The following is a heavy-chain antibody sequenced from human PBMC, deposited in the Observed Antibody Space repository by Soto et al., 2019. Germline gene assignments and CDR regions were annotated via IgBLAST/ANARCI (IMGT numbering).Heavy chain of an antibody. CDR2: IFSNDER. CDR1: GFSLSNARMG. V-gene: IGHV2-26*01. CDR3: ARVSDWNFPWYYYGMDV. J-gene: IGHJ6*02. D-gene: IGHD1-7*01. Sequence: GPTLVNPTETLTLTCTVSGFSLSNARMGVSWIRQPPGKALEWLAHIFSNDERSYSTSLKSRLTISKDTSKGQVGLTMTNMDPVDTATYYCARVSDWNFPWYYYGMDVWGQGTTVTVSS.